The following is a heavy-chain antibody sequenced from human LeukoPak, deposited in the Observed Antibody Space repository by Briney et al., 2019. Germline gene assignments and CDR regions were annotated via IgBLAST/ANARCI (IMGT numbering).Heavy chain of an antibody. CDR3: ARDWRAVAGAYYYNYGMDV. Sequence: GGSLRLSCAASGFTFSSYGMHWVRQAPGKGLEWVAVIWYDGSNKYYADSVKGRFTISRDNSKNTLYLQMNSLRAEDTAVYYCARDWRAVAGAYYYNYGMDVWGQGTTVTVSS. CDR1: GFTFSSYG. D-gene: IGHD6-19*01. CDR2: IWYDGSNK. V-gene: IGHV3-33*01. J-gene: IGHJ6*02.